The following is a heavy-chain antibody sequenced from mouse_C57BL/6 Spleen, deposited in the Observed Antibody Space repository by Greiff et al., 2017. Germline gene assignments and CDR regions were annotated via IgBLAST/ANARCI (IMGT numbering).Heavy chain of an antibody. CDR3: ARSDYDYDWFAY. J-gene: IGHJ3*01. D-gene: IGHD2-4*01. Sequence: QVQLKQSGAELARPAASVKLSCKASGYTFTSYGISWVKQRTGQGLEWIGEIYPRSGNTYYDEKFKGKATLTADKSSSTAYMELRSLTSEDSAVYFCARSDYDYDWFAYWGQGTLVTVSA. V-gene: IGHV1-81*01. CDR1: GYTFTSYG. CDR2: IYPRSGNT.